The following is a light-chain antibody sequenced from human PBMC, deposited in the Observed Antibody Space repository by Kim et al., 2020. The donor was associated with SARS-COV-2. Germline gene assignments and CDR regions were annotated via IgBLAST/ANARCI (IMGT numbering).Light chain of an antibody. CDR3: QQSYSTPDT. J-gene: IGKJ2*01. Sequence: DIQMTQSPSSLSASVGDRVTITCRASQSTSSYLNWYQQKPGKAPNLLIYAASSLQSGVPSRFSGSGSGTDFTLTISNLQPEDFATYYCQQSYSTPDTFGQGTELEI. CDR2: AAS. V-gene: IGKV1-39*01. CDR1: QSTSSY.